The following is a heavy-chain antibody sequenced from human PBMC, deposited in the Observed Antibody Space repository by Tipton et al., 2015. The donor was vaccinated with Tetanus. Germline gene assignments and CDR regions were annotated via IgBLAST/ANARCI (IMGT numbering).Heavy chain of an antibody. CDR1: GYSFTSYW. CDR3: AGGDPNYYDSSGYYYPLGY. D-gene: IGHD3-22*01. V-gene: IGHV5-51*01. J-gene: IGHJ4*02. CDR2: IYPGDSDT. Sequence: QLVQSGAEVKKPGESLKISCKGSGYSFTSYWIGWVRQMPGKGLEWMGIIYPGDSDTRYSPSFQGQVTISADKSISTAYLQWSSLKASDTAMYYCAGGDPNYYDSSGYYYPLGYWGQGTLVTVSS.